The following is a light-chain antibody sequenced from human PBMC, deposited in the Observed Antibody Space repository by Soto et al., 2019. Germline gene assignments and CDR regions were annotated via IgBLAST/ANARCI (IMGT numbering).Light chain of an antibody. CDR3: QQYNDWPPLT. CDR2: GTS. J-gene: IGKJ4*01. CDR1: QSVSNN. Sequence: EIVMTQSPATLSVSPGERATLSCRSSQSVSNNLAWYQQKPGHAPRLLIYGTSTRATGVPGRFSGSGSGTEFTLTISSLQSEDFGVYYCQQYNDWPPLTFGGGTKVEIK. V-gene: IGKV3-15*01.